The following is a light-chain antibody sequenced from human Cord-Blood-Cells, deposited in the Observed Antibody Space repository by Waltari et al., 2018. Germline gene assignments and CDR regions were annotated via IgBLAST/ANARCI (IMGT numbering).Light chain of an antibody. CDR2: GAS. J-gene: IGKJ5*01. V-gene: IGKV3-15*01. Sequence: EIVMTQSPAPLSVSPGERATLPCRASQSVSSNLAWYQQKPGQAPRLPIYGASTRATGIPARFSGSGSGTEFTLTISSLQSEDFAVYYCQQYNNWPPITFGQGTRLEIK. CDR1: QSVSSN. CDR3: QQYNNWPPIT.